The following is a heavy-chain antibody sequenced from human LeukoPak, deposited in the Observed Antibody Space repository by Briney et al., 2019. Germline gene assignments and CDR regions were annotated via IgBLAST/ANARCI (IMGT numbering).Heavy chain of an antibody. CDR2: IIPIFGTA. CDR3: ASRNDSSGYGNYYYYYMDV. D-gene: IGHD3-22*01. CDR1: GGTFSSYA. J-gene: IGHJ6*03. V-gene: IGHV1-69*05. Sequence: SVKVSCKASGGTFSSYAISWVRQAPGQGLEWMGRIIPIFGTANYAQKFQGRVTITTDESTSTAYMELSSLRSGDTAVYYCASRNDSSGYGNYYYYYMDVWGKGTTVTVSS.